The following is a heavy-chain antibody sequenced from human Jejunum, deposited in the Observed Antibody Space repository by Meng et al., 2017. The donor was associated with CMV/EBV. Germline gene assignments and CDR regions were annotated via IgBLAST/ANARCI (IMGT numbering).Heavy chain of an antibody. CDR2: ISHSGST. J-gene: IGHJ4*02. Sequence: CGVYGASFSGNFLTWIRQAPGKGLEWIGEISHSGSTNYKASLKSRVTISVDTSKTLFSLKLTSVTAADTAVYYCARGLDYGNHEFDYWGQGTLATVSS. CDR1: GASFSGNF. D-gene: IGHD1-14*01. V-gene: IGHV4-34*01. CDR3: ARGLDYGNHEFDY.